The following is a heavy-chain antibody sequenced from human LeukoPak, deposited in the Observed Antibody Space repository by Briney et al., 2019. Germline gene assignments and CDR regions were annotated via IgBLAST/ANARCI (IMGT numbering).Heavy chain of an antibody. J-gene: IGHJ5*02. Sequence: ASVKVSRKASGYTFTSYYMHWVRQAPGQGLEWMGIINPSGGSTSYAQKFQGRVTMTRDMSTSTVYMELSSLRSEDTAVYYCAREDYYDSRGYYSPWFDPWGQGTLVTVSS. CDR2: INPSGGST. D-gene: IGHD3-22*01. V-gene: IGHV1-46*01. CDR3: AREDYYDSRGYYSPWFDP. CDR1: GYTFTSYY.